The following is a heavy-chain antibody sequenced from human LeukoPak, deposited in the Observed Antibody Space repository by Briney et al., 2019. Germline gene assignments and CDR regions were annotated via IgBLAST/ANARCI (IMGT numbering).Heavy chain of an antibody. CDR3: ATSNNGYSSGMTLDY. J-gene: IGHJ4*02. D-gene: IGHD6-19*01. Sequence: SVKVSCKASGGTFSSYAISWVRQAPGQGLEWMGRIIPIFGTANYAQKFQGRVTITTDESTSTAYMELSSLRSEDTAVYYCATSNNGYSSGMTLDYWGEGTPVTVSS. CDR1: GGTFSSYA. V-gene: IGHV1-69*05. CDR2: IIPIFGTA.